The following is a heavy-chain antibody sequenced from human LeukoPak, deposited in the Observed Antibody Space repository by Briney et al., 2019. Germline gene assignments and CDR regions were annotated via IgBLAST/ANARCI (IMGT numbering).Heavy chain of an antibody. D-gene: IGHD2-15*01. Sequence: QAGGSLRLSCAASGFTFSSYSMNWVRQAPGKGLEWVSAISGSGGRTFFADSVKGRFTISRHNSKRTLYLQMNSLRAEDTAVYFCAKGVDASGDHTPGTEFDYWGQGTLVTVSS. J-gene: IGHJ4*02. CDR1: GFTFSSYS. CDR2: ISGSGGRT. V-gene: IGHV3-23*01. CDR3: AKGVDASGDHTPGTEFDY.